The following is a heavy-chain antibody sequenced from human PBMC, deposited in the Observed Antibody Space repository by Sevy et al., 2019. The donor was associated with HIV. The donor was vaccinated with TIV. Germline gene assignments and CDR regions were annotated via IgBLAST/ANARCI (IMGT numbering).Heavy chain of an antibody. CDR3: ARGSGAYYYGSGSYGYFDY. CDR1: GYTFTSYG. Sequence: ASVKVSCKASGYTFTSYGISWVRQAPGQGLEWMGWISAYNGNTNYAQKLQGRVTMTTDTSTSTAYMELRSLGSDDTAVYYCARGSGAYYYGSGSYGYFDYWGQGTLVTISS. D-gene: IGHD3-10*01. CDR2: ISAYNGNT. V-gene: IGHV1-18*01. J-gene: IGHJ4*02.